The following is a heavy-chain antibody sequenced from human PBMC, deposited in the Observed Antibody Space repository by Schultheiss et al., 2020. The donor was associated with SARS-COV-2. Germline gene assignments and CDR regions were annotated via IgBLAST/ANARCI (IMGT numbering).Heavy chain of an antibody. D-gene: IGHD1-26*01. J-gene: IGHJ5*02. Sequence: GGSLRLSCAASGFTFSSYWMSWVRQAPGKGLEWVANINQDGSEKYYVDSVKGRFTISRDNTKKSMYLQMNSLRAEDTAVYYCARGEEGWGGEWFDPWGQGTLVTVSS. V-gene: IGHV3-7*01. CDR2: INQDGSEK. CDR3: ARGEEGWGGEWFDP. CDR1: GFTFSSYW.